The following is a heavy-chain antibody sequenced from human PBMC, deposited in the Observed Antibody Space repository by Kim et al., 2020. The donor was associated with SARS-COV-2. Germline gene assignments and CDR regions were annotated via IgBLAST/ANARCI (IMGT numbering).Heavy chain of an antibody. Sequence: GGSLRLSCAASGFTFRSQYMSWVRQAPGKGLEWVATISGDGSGTSYADSVKGRFTISRDNAKNSLYVQMTSLRAEDTAIYYCATETWYRFDYWGQGILVT. CDR3: ATETWYRFDY. D-gene: IGHD2-15*01. J-gene: IGHJ4*02. CDR1: GFTFRSQY. V-gene: IGHV3-7*01. CDR2: ISGDGSGT.